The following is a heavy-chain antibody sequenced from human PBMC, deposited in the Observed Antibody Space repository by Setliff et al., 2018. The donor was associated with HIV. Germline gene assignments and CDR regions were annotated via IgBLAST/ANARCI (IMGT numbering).Heavy chain of an antibody. J-gene: IGHJ4*02. CDR1: GGSFSGYF. D-gene: IGHD1-20*01. CDR2: INQSGST. CDR3: ATGITMAPDY. Sequence: LSLTCGVSGGSFSGYFWTWIRQSPGKGLEWIGDINQSGSTNYNPSFKSRVSISVATSKNQFSLKLTSVTAADTAVYYCATGITMAPDYWGQGSLVTVSS. V-gene: IGHV4-34*01.